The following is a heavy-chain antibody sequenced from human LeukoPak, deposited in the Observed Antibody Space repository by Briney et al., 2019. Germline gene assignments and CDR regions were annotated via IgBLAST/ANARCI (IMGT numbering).Heavy chain of an antibody. D-gene: IGHD3-10*01. Sequence: SETLSVTCTDPGGSISSPYWSCMRQRPGKGVEWVGYIYYSGRTNYNPSIKSRVNISADTSKNQFFLKLSSVTAADTAVYYCARAVSGSYYLPNYYYYYGMDVWGQGTTVTVSS. J-gene: IGHJ6*02. CDR2: IYYSGRT. CDR1: GGSISSPY. CDR3: ARAVSGSYYLPNYYYYYGMDV. V-gene: IGHV4-59*11.